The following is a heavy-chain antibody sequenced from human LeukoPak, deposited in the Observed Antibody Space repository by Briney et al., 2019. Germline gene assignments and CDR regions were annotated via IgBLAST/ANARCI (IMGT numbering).Heavy chain of an antibody. CDR2: ISYDGSNK. D-gene: IGHD6-13*01. Sequence: GGSLRLSCAASGFTFSSYGMHWVRQAPGKGLEWVAVISYDGSNKYYADSVKGRFTISRDNSKNTLYLQMNSLRAEDTAVYYCARDRYSSRLEYFEYWGQGTLVTVSS. J-gene: IGHJ4*02. CDR3: ARDRYSSRLEYFEY. V-gene: IGHV3-30*03. CDR1: GFTFSSYG.